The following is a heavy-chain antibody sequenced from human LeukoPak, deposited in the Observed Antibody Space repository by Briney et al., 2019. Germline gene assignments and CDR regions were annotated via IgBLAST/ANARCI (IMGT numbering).Heavy chain of an antibody. J-gene: IGHJ4*02. Sequence: GGSLRLSCAVSGFTFCCYGIHGVGQAPAKGLDGVAFMSFVGSNKYHAASVKDRCPLSSKNSKNPLYLQINSVRPEDTAVYYCAKVVRWLDADFDYWGQGTLVTVSS. CDR1: GFTFCCYG. V-gene: IGHV3-30*18. CDR2: MSFVGSNK. CDR3: AKVVRWLDADFDY. D-gene: IGHD6-19*01.